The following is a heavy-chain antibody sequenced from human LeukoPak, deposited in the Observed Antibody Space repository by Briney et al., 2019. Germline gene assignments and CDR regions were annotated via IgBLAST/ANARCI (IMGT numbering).Heavy chain of an antibody. J-gene: IGHJ4*02. CDR2: ISSSSSYI. CDR1: AFTFSSYS. Sequence: GGSLRLSCAASAFTFSSYSMNWVRQAPGKGLEWVSSISSSSSYIYYADSVKGRFTISRDNAKNSLYLQMNSLRAEDTAVYYCARDLGYYDSSGYYGYFDYWGQGTLVTVSS. D-gene: IGHD3-22*01. V-gene: IGHV3-21*01. CDR3: ARDLGYYDSSGYYGYFDY.